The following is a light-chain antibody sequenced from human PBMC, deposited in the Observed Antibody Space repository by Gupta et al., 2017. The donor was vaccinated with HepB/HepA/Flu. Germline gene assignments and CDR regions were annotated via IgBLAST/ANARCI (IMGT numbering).Light chain of an antibody. CDR2: END. Sequence: QSVLTQPPSVSAAPGPEVTISCSGSTSNIGNNYVCWYQQFPGTAPKLLIFENDKRASGVPDRFSGTKSGSSATLYITGLQTGDEAEYFCGTWDTIPNGMVFGGGTKVTVL. J-gene: IGLJ2*01. V-gene: IGLV1-51*02. CDR1: TSNIGNNY. CDR3: GTWDTIPNGMV.